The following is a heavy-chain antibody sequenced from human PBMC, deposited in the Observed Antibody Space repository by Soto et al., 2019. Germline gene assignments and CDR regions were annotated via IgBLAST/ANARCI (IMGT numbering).Heavy chain of an antibody. V-gene: IGHV4-34*01. Sequence: SETLSLTCAVYGGSFSGYYWSWIRQPPGKGLEWIGEINHSGSTNYNPSLKSRVTISVDTSKNQFSLKLSSVTAADTAVYYCASGRGWLRPYFDYWGQGALATVSS. CDR1: GGSFSGYY. D-gene: IGHD5-12*01. CDR3: ASGRGWLRPYFDY. J-gene: IGHJ4*02. CDR2: INHSGST.